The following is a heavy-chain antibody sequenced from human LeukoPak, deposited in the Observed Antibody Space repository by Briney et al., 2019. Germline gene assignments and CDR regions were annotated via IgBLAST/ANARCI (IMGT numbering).Heavy chain of an antibody. V-gene: IGHV3-7*03. J-gene: IGHJ4*02. CDR3: ARDGFGIGSN. D-gene: IGHD3-16*01. CDR1: GLTFSNYW. CDR2: IKQDGSEK. Sequence: PGGSLRLSCAASGLTFSNYWMDWVRQAPGKGLEWVANIKQDGSEKNYVDSVKGRFIISRDNAKNSLYLQMNTLRADDTAVYYCARDGFGIGSNWGQGTLVTVSS.